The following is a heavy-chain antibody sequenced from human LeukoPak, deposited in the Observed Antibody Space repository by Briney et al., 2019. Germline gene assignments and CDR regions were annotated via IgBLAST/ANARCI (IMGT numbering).Heavy chain of an antibody. J-gene: IGHJ4*02. CDR1: GFTFSSYE. V-gene: IGHV3-48*03. D-gene: IGHD3-10*01. CDR2: ISSSGSTI. Sequence: GGSLRLSCAASGFTFSSYEMNWVRQAPGKGLEWVSYISSSGSTIYYADSVKGRFTISRDNAKNSLYLQMNSLRAEDTAVYYCASSYYYGSGSSLDYWGQGTLVTVSS. CDR3: ASSYYYGSGSSLDY.